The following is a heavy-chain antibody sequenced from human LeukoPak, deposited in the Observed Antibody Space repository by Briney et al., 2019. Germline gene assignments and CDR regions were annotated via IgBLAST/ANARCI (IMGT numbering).Heavy chain of an antibody. CDR1: GYTFTSYD. CDR2: MNPNSGNT. D-gene: IGHD2-2*01. V-gene: IGHV1-8*03. J-gene: IGHJ4*02. Sequence: ASVKVSCKASGYTFTSYDINWVRQATGQGLEWMGWMNPNSGNTGYAQKFQGRVTITRNTSISTAYMELSSLRSEDTAVYYCATWDIVVVPAAMGAVGYWGQGTLVTVSS. CDR3: ATWDIVVVPAAMGAVGY.